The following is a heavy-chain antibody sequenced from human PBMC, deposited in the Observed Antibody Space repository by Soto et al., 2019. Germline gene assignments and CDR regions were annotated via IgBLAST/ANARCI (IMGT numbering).Heavy chain of an antibody. Sequence: QVQLQESGPGLVKPSGTLSLSCAVSGGSISSSHWWTWVRQPPGKGLEWIGEIYHSGSTNYNPSLKGRVTISVDTSRNQSSRNLSPVTAADTAVYYCASSGGGEDYWGQGILVTVSS. D-gene: IGHD3-16*01. CDR3: ASSGGGEDY. V-gene: IGHV4-4*02. J-gene: IGHJ4*02. CDR1: GGSISSSHW. CDR2: IYHSGST.